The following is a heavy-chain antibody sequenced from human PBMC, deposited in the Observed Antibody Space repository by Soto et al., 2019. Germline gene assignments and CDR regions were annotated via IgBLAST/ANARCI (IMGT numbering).Heavy chain of an antibody. CDR3: ARGQGLGDYVCTPSPAYYSYGMDV. CDR2: IIPIFGTA. V-gene: IGHV1-69*12. J-gene: IGHJ6*02. Sequence: QVQLVQSGAEVKKPGSSVKVSCKASGGTFSSYAISWVRQAPGQGLEWMGGIIPIFGTANYAQKFQGRVTITADESASPAYIELSSLRSEDTAVYYCARGQGLGDYVCTPSPAYYSYGMDVWGQGTTVTVSS. CDR1: GGTFSSYA. D-gene: IGHD4-17*01.